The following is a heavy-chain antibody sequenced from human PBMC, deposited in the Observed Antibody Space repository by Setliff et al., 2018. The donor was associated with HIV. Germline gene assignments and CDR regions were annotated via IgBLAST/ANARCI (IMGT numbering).Heavy chain of an antibody. J-gene: IGHJ6*03. Sequence: GGSLRLSCVVSGFTFSSYAMHWVRQAPGKGLEWVAVVSFDGSNKYYADSVRGRFTISRDNAKHSLYLQMNSLRAEDTAVYYCALRGGHYYYYYMDVWGKGTTVTVSS. CDR1: GFTFSSYA. V-gene: IGHV3-30*04. CDR2: VSFDGSNK. CDR3: ALRGGHYYYYYMDV. D-gene: IGHD3-10*01.